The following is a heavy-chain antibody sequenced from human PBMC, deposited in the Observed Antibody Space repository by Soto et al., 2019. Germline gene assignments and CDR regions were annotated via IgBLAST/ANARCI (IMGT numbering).Heavy chain of an antibody. V-gene: IGHV4-61*08. J-gene: IGHJ5*02. CDR2: VYYSGTT. Sequence: PSETLTLTCTVSGGSIDSGDYYWSWIRQPPGKGLEWIGYVYYSGTTNYHPFLKSRVTLSLDKSKNQFSLKMNSVTAADTAVYYCARDGIAPHNYFDPWGQGTLVTVST. D-gene: IGHD4-4*01. CDR3: ARDGIAPHNYFDP. CDR1: GGSIDSGDYY.